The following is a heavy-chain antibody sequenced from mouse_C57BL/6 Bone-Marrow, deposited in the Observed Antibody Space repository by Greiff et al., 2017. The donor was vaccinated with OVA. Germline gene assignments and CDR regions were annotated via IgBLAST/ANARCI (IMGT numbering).Heavy chain of an antibody. CDR2: IDPETGGT. V-gene: IGHV1-15*01. Sequence: QVQLQQSGAELVRPGASVAGGWKASGYTFTDYAMHWVKQTPVHGLEWIGAIDPETGGTAYNQKFKGKAILTADKSSSTAYMELRSLTSEDSAVYYCTRDPHYYGSFAYWGQGTLVTVSA. D-gene: IGHD1-1*01. CDR3: TRDPHYYGSFAY. J-gene: IGHJ3*01. CDR1: GYTFTDYA.